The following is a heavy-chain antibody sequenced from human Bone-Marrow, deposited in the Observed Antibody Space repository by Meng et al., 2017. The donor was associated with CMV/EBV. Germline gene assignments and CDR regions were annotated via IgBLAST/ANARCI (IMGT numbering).Heavy chain of an antibody. D-gene: IGHD2-2*01. Sequence: ASVKVSCKASGYTFTGYYMHWVRQAPGQGLEWMGWINPNSGGTNYAQKFQGRVTMTRDTSISTAYMELSRLRSDDTAVYYCARDIVVVPAAIWGYYYYGMDVWGQGTTVTVSS. CDR3: ARDIVVVPAAIWGYYYYGMDV. V-gene: IGHV1-2*02. J-gene: IGHJ6*02. CDR1: GYTFTGYY. CDR2: INPNSGGT.